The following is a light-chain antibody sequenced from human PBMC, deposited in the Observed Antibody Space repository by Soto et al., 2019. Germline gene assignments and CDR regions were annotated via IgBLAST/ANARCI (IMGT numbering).Light chain of an antibody. CDR2: DAS. J-gene: IGKJ5*01. CDR1: QSVSSY. V-gene: IGKV3-11*01. Sequence: ILFTQAPATLSLSPLPRPSLSFRASQSVSSYLAWYQQKPGQAPRLLIYDASNRATGIPARFSGSGSGTDFTLTISSLEPEDFAVYYCQLRSNWLITFGQGTRLEIK. CDR3: QLRSNWLIT.